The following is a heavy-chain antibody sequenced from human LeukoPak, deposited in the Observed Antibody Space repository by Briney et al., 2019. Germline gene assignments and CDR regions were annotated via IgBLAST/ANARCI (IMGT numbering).Heavy chain of an antibody. CDR3: ARGGALLWFGELSPADAFDI. D-gene: IGHD3-10*01. Sequence: PGGSLRLSCAASGFTVSSNYMSWVRQAPGKGLEWVSVIYSGGSTYYADSVKGRFTISRDNSKNTLYLQMNSLRAEDTAVYYCARGGALLWFGELSPADAFDIWGQGTMVTVSS. V-gene: IGHV3-53*01. CDR1: GFTVSSNY. J-gene: IGHJ3*02. CDR2: IYSGGST.